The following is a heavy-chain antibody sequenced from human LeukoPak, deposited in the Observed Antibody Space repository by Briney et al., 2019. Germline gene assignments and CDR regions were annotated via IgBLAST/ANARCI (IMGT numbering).Heavy chain of an antibody. Sequence: SETLSLTCTVSGGSINSGSYYWSWIRQPAGKGLEWIGRIYTSGSTNYNPSLKSRVTISVDTSKKQFSLKLSSVTAADTAVYYCARAGSYSSSSYYYYYYMDVWGKGTTVTVSS. D-gene: IGHD6-6*01. CDR3: ARAGSYSSSSYYYYYYMDV. V-gene: IGHV4-61*02. J-gene: IGHJ6*03. CDR1: GGSINSGSYY. CDR2: IYTSGST.